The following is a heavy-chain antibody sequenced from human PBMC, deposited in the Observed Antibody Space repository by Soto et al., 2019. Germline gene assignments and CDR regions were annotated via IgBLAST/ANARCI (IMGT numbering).Heavy chain of an antibody. Sequence: SVKVSCKASGGNFSSYAISWVRQAPGQGLEWMGGIIPIFGTANYAQKFQGRVTITADESTSTAYMELSSLRSEDTAVYYCARIPVDTSMIYWCGPWGQGNLVTVSS. CDR1: GGNFSSYA. D-gene: IGHD5-18*01. J-gene: IGHJ5*02. V-gene: IGHV1-69*13. CDR3: ARIPVDTSMIYWCGP. CDR2: IIPIFGTA.